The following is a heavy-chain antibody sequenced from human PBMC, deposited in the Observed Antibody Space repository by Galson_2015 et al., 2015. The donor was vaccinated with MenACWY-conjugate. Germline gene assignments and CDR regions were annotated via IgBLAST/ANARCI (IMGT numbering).Heavy chain of an antibody. Sequence: SLRLSCAASGFSFSTYPMNWVRQAPGKGLEWVSFISSGSNSIYYADSVKGRFTISRDNAKNSLYLQMDSLRDEDTAVYHCARAGGIDYWGQGALVTVS. V-gene: IGHV3-48*02. J-gene: IGHJ4*02. D-gene: IGHD3-16*01. CDR2: ISSGSNSI. CDR1: GFSFSTYP. CDR3: ARAGGIDY.